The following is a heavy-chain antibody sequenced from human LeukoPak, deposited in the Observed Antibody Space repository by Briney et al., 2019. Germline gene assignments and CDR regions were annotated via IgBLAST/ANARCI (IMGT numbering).Heavy chain of an antibody. J-gene: IGHJ4*01. CDR3: ARIVAYGYGYIDY. CDR1: GGSISGYY. D-gene: IGHD5-18*01. CDR2: IYYSGNT. V-gene: IGHV4-59*01. Sequence: SETLSLTCTVSGGSISGYYWRWIRQPPGKGLEWIGYIYYSGNTNYNPSLKSRVTISVDTSKKQFSLKLSSVTAADTAVYYCARIVAYGYGYIDYWGHGTLVSVCS.